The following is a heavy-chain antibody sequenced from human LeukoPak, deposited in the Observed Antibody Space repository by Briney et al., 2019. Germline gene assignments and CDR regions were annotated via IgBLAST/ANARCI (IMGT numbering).Heavy chain of an antibody. D-gene: IGHD6-13*01. Sequence: ASVKVSCKTSGYTFTDYYLHWVRQAPGQGLEWMGRIDPNSGGTNYAQKFQVRVTVTRDTSISTVYMELSGLRSDDAAVYYCARVPGPYTTSRFDYWGQGTLVTVSS. CDR1: GYTFTDYY. V-gene: IGHV1-2*02. CDR2: IDPNSGGT. J-gene: IGHJ4*02. CDR3: ARVPGPYTTSRFDY.